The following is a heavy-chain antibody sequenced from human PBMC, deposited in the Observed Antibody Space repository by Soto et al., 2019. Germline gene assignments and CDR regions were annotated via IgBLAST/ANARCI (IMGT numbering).Heavy chain of an antibody. CDR3: SADRPDIGVGWWV. CDR2: IVVASGQT. D-gene: IGHD2-15*01. CDR1: GSGFISSG. J-gene: IGHJ6*02. V-gene: IGHV1-58*02. Sequence: SSVKVSCKASGSGFISSGIQWVRQAHGQRLEWIGWIVVASGQTNYAQNFRGRVAITRDTSTATAYIELTGLTSEDTAVYFCSADRPDIGVGWWVWGQGTTVTVS.